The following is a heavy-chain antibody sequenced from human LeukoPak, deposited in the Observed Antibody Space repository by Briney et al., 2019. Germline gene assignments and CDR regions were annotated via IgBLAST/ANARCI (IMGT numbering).Heavy chain of an antibody. CDR2: MNPNSGNT. CDR3: AKVVLYYDSRGYHGGYFDY. V-gene: IGHV1-8*01. CDR1: GYTFTSYD. J-gene: IGHJ4*02. D-gene: IGHD3-22*01. Sequence: ASVKVSCKASGYTFTSYDINWVRQATGQGLEWMGWMNPNSGNTGDAQKVQGRGTMTRNTSISTAYMELSSLRAEDTAVYYCAKVVLYYDSRGYHGGYFDYWGQGTLVTVSS.